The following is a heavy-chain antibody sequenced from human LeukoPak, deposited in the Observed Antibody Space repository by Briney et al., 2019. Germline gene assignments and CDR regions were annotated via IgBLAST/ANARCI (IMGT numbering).Heavy chain of an antibody. D-gene: IGHD1-26*01. CDR3: AKAVGAIGKSY. CDR1: GFTFSSYA. J-gene: IGHJ4*02. V-gene: IGHV3-23*01. CDR2: ISGSGGST. Sequence: GGSLRLSCAGSGFTFSSYAMSWVRQAPGKGLEWVSAISGSGGSTYYADSVKGRFTISRDNSKNTLYLQMNSLRAEDTAVYYCAKAVGAIGKSYWGQGTLVTVSS.